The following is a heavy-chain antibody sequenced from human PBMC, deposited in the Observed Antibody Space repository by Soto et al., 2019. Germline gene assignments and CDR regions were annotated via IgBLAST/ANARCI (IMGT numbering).Heavy chain of an antibody. J-gene: IGHJ3*02. V-gene: IGHV3-21*04. CDR2: ISSSSSYI. CDR1: GFTFSSYS. CDR3: ARDNVAAAGHDAFDI. D-gene: IGHD6-13*01. Sequence: EVQLVESGGGLVKPGGSLRLSCAASGFTFSSYSMNWVRQAPGKGLEWVSSISSSSSYIYYADSVKGRFTISRDNAKNSLYLQMNSLRAEDTAVYYCARDNVAAAGHDAFDIWGQGTMVTVSS.